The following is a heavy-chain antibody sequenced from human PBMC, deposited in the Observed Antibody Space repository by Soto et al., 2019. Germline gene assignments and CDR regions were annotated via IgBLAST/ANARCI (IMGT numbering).Heavy chain of an antibody. D-gene: IGHD4-17*01. CDR2: ISAYNGNT. CDR3: ARDERATTVTENWFDP. J-gene: IGHJ5*02. CDR1: GYTFTSYG. V-gene: IGHV1-18*01. Sequence: QVPLVQSGAEVKKPGASVKVSCKASGYTFTSYGISWVRQAPGQGLEWMGWISAYNGNTNYAQKLQGRVTMTTDTSTSTAYMELRSLRSDDTAVYYCARDERATTVTENWFDPWGQGTLVTVSS.